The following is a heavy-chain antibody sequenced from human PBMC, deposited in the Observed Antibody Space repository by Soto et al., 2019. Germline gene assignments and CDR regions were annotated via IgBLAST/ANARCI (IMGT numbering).Heavy chain of an antibody. D-gene: IGHD3-3*01. CDR2: IIPIFGTA. V-gene: IGHV1-69*13. J-gene: IGHJ6*03. Sequence: GAPVKLSCKASGGAFSIYAISWVRQAPGQGLEWMGGIIPIFGTANYAQKFQGRVTITADESTSTAYMELSSLRSEDTAVYYCARAIEEDFWSGYYSGITLLPNMDVWGKGTTVTVSS. CDR1: GGAFSIYA. CDR3: ARAIEEDFWSGYYSGITLLPNMDV.